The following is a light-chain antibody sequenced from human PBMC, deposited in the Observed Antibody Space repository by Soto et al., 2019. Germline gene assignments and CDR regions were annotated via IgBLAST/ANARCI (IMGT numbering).Light chain of an antibody. CDR1: QGVSSSY. J-gene: IGKJ1*01. V-gene: IGKV3-20*01. Sequence: ERVITQSRSSLALGPGVDLGGRRIISQGVSSSYVAWYQQKPGQAPRLLIYGASSRATGIPDRFSGIGSGTKSYHIGSRLEHDDCAVYYCQQYGSSPQTCGQGTKVDIK. CDR3: QQYGSSPQT. CDR2: GAS.